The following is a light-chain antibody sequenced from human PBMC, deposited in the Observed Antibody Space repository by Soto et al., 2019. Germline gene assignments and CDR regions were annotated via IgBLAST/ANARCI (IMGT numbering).Light chain of an antibody. V-gene: IGLV3-25*03. Sequence: SYELTQPPSVSVSPGQTARITCSGAALPKQYAYWYQQKPGQAPVLVIYKDSERPSGIPERFSGSSSGTTVTLTISGVQAEDEADYYCQSADSSGSYVFGPGTKLTVL. J-gene: IGLJ1*01. CDR2: KDS. CDR3: QSADSSGSYV. CDR1: ALPKQY.